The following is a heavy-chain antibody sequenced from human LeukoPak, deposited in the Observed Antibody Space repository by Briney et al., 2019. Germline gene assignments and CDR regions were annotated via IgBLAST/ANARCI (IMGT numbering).Heavy chain of an antibody. J-gene: IGHJ3*02. CDR3: AKVVRTTVTPLGAFDI. CDR2: LNPNTGNT. Sequence: GASVKVSCKTSGYTFTSYDSHWVRQATGQGLEWMGWLNPNTGNTAYAQKFRGRLTITRNTSISTTYMELNSLRSEDTAVYYCAKVVRTTVTPLGAFDIWGQGTMVTVSS. CDR1: GYTFTSYD. V-gene: IGHV1-8*03. D-gene: IGHD4-17*01.